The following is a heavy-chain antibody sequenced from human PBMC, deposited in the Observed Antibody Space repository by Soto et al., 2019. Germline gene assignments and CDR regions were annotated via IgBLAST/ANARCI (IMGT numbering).Heavy chain of an antibody. D-gene: IGHD7-27*01. CDR3: AGSLGRGPLDP. Sequence: QVQLVQSGAEVKKPGSSVKVSCKASGGTFSSYAISWVRQAPGQGLEWMGGIIPIFGTANYAQKFQGRVTITADESTNTAYMELSSLRTGDTAVYYWAGSLGRGPLDPWGQGTLVTVSS. CDR1: GGTFSSYA. V-gene: IGHV1-69*01. CDR2: IIPIFGTA. J-gene: IGHJ5*02.